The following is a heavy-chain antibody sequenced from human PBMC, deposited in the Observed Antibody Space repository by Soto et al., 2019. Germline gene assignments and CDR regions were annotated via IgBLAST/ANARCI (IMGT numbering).Heavy chain of an antibody. J-gene: IGHJ4*02. V-gene: IGHV1-3*01. Sequence: ASVKVSCKASGYTFTSYAMHWVRQAPGQRLEWMGWINAGNGNTKYSQKFQGRVTITRDTSASTAYMELSSLRSEDTALYYCARDSQSGGRVYYFDYWGQGTLVTVSS. D-gene: IGHD6-25*01. CDR1: GYTFTSYA. CDR2: INAGNGNT. CDR3: ARDSQSGGRVYYFDY.